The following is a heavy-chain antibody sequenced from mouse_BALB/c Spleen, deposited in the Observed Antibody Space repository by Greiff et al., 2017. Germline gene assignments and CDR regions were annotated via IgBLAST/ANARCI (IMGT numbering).Heavy chain of an antibody. CDR2: ISSGGSYT. V-gene: IGHV5-9-4*01. Sequence: EVQRVESGGGLVQPGGSLKLSCAASGFTFSSYAMSWVRQSPEKRLEWVAEISSGGSYTYYPDTVTGRFTISRDNAKNTLFLEMSSLRSEDTAMYYCALSTVITTGFAYWGQGTLVTVSA. J-gene: IGHJ3*01. CDR1: GFTFSSYA. D-gene: IGHD2-4*01. CDR3: ALSTVITTGFAY.